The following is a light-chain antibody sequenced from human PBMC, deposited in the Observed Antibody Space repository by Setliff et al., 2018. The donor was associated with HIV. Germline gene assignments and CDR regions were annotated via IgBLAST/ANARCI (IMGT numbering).Light chain of an antibody. J-gene: IGKJ1*01. Sequence: EIVMTQSPATLSVSPGERATLSCRASQSVSSNLAWYQQKPGQAPRLLIYGASTRATGIPARFSGSGSGTEFTLTISSLQSEDFAVYYCQQYINWHQTFGQGTKVDIK. CDR2: GAS. CDR3: QQYINWHQT. CDR1: QSVSSN. V-gene: IGKV3-15*01.